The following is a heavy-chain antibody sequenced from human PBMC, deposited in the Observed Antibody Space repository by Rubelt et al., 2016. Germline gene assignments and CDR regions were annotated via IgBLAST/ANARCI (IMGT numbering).Heavy chain of an antibody. J-gene: IGHJ2*01. D-gene: IGHD5-18*01. V-gene: IGHV1-3*01. CDR1: GYTFTSYA. CDR3: AGSKDTAMVTDADWYFDL. Sequence: QVQLVQSGAEVKKPGASVKVSCKASGYTFTSYAMHWVRQAPGQRLEWMGWINAGNGNTKYSQKFRGRGTVTRDTSAGTAYRERSSLRSEDTAVYYCAGSKDTAMVTDADWYFDLGGRGTLVTVSS. CDR2: INAGNGNT.